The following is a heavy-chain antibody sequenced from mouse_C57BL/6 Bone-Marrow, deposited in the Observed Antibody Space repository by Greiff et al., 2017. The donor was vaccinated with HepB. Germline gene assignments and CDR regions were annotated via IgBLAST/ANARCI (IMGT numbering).Heavy chain of an antibody. CDR1: GYTFTSYW. V-gene: IGHV1-74*01. Sequence: VKLQQPGAELVKPGASVKVSCKASGYTFTSYWMHWVKQRPGQGLEWIGRIHPSDSDTNYNQKFKGKATLTVDKSSSTAYMQLSSLTSEDSAVYYCAITTVVAPNYYAMDYWGQGTSVTVSS. CDR2: IHPSDSDT. J-gene: IGHJ4*01. D-gene: IGHD1-1*01. CDR3: AITTVVAPNYYAMDY.